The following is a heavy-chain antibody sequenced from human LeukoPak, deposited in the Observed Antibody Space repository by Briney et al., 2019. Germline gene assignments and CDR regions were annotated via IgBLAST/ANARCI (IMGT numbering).Heavy chain of an antibody. CDR3: ARVQIYGDDAFDI. J-gene: IGHJ3*02. V-gene: IGHV4-59*01. D-gene: IGHD4-17*01. CDR2: IYYSGST. Sequence: SETLSLTCTVSGGSISSYYWSWIRQPPGEGLEWIGYIYYSGSTNYNPSLKSRVTISVDTSKNQFSLKLSSVTAADTAVYYCARVQIYGDDAFDIWGQGTMVTVSS. CDR1: GGSISSYY.